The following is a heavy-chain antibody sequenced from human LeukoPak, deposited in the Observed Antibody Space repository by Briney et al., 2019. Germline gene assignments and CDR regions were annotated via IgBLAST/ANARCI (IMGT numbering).Heavy chain of an antibody. CDR1: GGSIGSGDYY. CDR2: IYYSGST. CDR3: AREAAAARWGWYMDV. V-gene: IGHV4-30-4*08. J-gene: IGHJ6*03. Sequence: SQTLSLTCTVSGGSIGSGDYYWSWIRQPPGTGLEWIGYIYYSGSTYYNPSLKSRVTISVDTSKNQFSLKLSSVTAADTAVYYCAREAAAARWGWYMDVWGKGTTVTVSS. D-gene: IGHD6-13*01.